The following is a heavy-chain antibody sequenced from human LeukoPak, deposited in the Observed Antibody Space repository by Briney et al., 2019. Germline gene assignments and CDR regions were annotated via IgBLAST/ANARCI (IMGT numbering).Heavy chain of an antibody. V-gene: IGHV3-74*01. J-gene: IGHJ4*02. D-gene: IGHD3-22*01. Sequence: GGSLRLSCAASGFTFSSYWMHWVRQAPGKGLVWVSRINSDGSSTSYADSVKGRFTISRDNAKNSLYLQMNSLRAEDTAVYYCATPLDYYDSSGYHQGGDWGQGTLVTVSS. CDR2: INSDGSST. CDR1: GFTFSSYW. CDR3: ATPLDYYDSSGYHQGGD.